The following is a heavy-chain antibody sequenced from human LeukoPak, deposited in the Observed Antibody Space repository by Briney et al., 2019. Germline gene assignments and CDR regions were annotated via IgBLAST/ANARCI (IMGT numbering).Heavy chain of an antibody. Sequence: ASVKVSCKASGYTFTSYAMNWVRQATGQGLEWMGWMNPNSGNTGYAQKFQGRVTMTRNTSISTAYMELSSLRSEDTAVYYCAREHYYYYGMDVWGQGTTVTVSS. V-gene: IGHV1-8*02. CDR2: MNPNSGNT. J-gene: IGHJ6*02. CDR1: GYTFTSYA. CDR3: AREHYYYYGMDV.